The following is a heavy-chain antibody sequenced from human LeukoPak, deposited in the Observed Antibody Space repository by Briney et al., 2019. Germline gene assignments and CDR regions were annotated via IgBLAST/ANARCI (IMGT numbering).Heavy chain of an antibody. Sequence: PSGTLSLTCAVSGGSISSSNWWSWVRQPPGKGLEWIGEIYHSGSTNYNPSLKSRVTISVDKSKNQFSLKLSSVTAADTAVYYCARVEGAGRGVFDYWGQGTLVTVSS. V-gene: IGHV4-4*02. CDR2: IYHSGST. J-gene: IGHJ4*02. CDR1: GGSISSSNW. CDR3: ARVEGAGRGVFDY. D-gene: IGHD2-8*02.